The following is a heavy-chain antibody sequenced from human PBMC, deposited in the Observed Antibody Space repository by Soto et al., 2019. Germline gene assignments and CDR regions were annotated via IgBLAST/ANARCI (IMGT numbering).Heavy chain of an antibody. D-gene: IGHD2-2*01. CDR1: GFTFADYA. CDR2: ISWNSGSI. J-gene: IGHJ6*03. CDR3: AKDGEDIVVVPAAIENYYYYYYMDV. V-gene: IGHV3-9*01. Sequence: GGSLRLSCAASGFTFADYAMHWVRQAPGKGLEWVSGISWNSGSIGYADSVKGRFTISRDNAKDSLYLQMNSLRAEDTALYYCAKDGEDIVVVPAAIENYYYYYYMDVWGKGTTVTVSS.